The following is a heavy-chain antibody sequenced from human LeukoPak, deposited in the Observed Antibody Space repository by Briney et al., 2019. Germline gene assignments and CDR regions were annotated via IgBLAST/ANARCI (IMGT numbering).Heavy chain of an antibody. CDR2: ITSSTSNL. D-gene: IGHD3-22*01. J-gene: IGHJ4*02. Sequence: GGSLRLSCAASGFTFSVYSMNWVRHAPGKGLEWVASITSSTSNLYYADSVKGRFTISRDNAKNSFYLQMNSLRAEDTAVYYCARDRSYYDGSGHDYWGQGTLVTVSS. CDR3: ARDRSYYDGSGHDY. CDR1: GFTFSVYS. V-gene: IGHV3-21*01.